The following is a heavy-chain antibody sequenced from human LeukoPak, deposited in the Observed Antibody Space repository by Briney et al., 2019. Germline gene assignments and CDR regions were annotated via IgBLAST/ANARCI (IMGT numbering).Heavy chain of an antibody. D-gene: IGHD6-13*01. CDR1: GYTFTSYY. J-gene: IGHJ5*02. Sequence: ASVKVSCKASGYTFTSYYMHWVRQAPGQGLEWMGIINPSGGSTSYAQKFQGRVTITADESTSTAYMELSSLRSEDTAVYYCARVAAAGLTRNWFDPWGQGTLVTVSS. V-gene: IGHV1-46*01. CDR2: INPSGGST. CDR3: ARVAAAGLTRNWFDP.